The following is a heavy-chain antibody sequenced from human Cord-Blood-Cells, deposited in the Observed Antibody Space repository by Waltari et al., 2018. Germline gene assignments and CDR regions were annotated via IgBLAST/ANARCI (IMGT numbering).Heavy chain of an antibody. V-gene: IGHV4-59*01. Sequence: QVQLQESGPGLVKPSETLSLTGTVSGGSISSYYWRWIRQPPGKGLEWIGYIYYSGSTNYNPSLKSRVTISVDTSKNQFSLKLSSVTAADTAVYYCARYRTGTFDYWGQGTLVTVSS. CDR1: GGSISSYY. CDR3: ARYRTGTFDY. J-gene: IGHJ4*02. D-gene: IGHD1-1*01. CDR2: IYYSGST.